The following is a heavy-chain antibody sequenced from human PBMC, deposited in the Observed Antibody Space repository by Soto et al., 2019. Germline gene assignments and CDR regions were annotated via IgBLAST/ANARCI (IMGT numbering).Heavy chain of an antibody. CDR2: IYYSGST. D-gene: IGHD3-16*01. CDR3: ARLEGENYYYYYGMDV. J-gene: IGHJ6*02. Sequence: QLQLQESGPGLVKPSETLSLTCTVSGGSISSSSYYWGWIRQPPGKGLEWIGSIYYSGSTYYNPSLKRRVTISVDTSKNQFSLKLRSVTAADTAVYYCARLEGENYYYYYGMDVWGQGTTVTVSS. V-gene: IGHV4-39*01. CDR1: GGSISSSSYY.